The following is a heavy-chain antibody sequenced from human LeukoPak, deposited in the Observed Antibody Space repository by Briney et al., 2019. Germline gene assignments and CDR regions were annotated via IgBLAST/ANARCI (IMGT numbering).Heavy chain of an antibody. D-gene: IGHD3-22*01. CDR1: GFTFSSYG. Sequence: GGSLRLSCAASGFTFSSYGMHWVRQAPGKGLEWVAAIWYDGTNKYYGDSVKGRFTISRDNSKNTVFLQMNSLRAEDTAVYYCARAAYDSSGYLTLWGQGTLVTVSS. J-gene: IGHJ4*02. V-gene: IGHV3-33*01. CDR2: IWYDGTNK. CDR3: ARAAYDSSGYLTL.